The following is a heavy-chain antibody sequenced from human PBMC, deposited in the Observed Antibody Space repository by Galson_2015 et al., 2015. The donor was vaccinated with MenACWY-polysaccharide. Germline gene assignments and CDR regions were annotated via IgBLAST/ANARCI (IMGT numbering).Heavy chain of an antibody. CDR1: GFTFSSYW. J-gene: IGHJ5*02. V-gene: IGHV3-74*01. CDR2: TNGDGGAT. CDR3: ARAGAKYCRGGNCFFNWFDP. D-gene: IGHD2-15*01. Sequence: SLRLSCAASGFTFSSYWMHWVRQAPGKGLVWVSRTNGDGGATDYADSVKGRFTISRDNAKNTLYLQMNSLRAEDTAVYYCARAGAKYCRGGNCFFNWFDPWGQGNLVTVS.